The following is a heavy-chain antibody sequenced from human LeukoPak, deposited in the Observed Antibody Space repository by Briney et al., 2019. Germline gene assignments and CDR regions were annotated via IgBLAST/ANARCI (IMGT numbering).Heavy chain of an antibody. CDR3: ARANYGSGSYRALDY. D-gene: IGHD3-10*01. J-gene: IGHJ4*02. CDR1: GFTFSSYS. Sequence: GGSLRLSCAASGFTFSSYSMNWVRQAPGKGLEGVSYISSSSLTIYYADSVKGRFTISRDNAKNSLYLQMNSLRDEDTAVYYCARANYGSGSYRALDYWGQGTLVTVSS. V-gene: IGHV3-48*02. CDR2: ISSSSLTI.